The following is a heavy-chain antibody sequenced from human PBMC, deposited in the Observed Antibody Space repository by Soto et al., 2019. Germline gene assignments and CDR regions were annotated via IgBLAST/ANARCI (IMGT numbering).Heavy chain of an antibody. V-gene: IGHV4-59*08. CDR2: IYYSGST. D-gene: IGHD2-2*01. Sequence: SETLSLTCTVSGGSISSYYWSWIRQPPGKGLEWIGYIYYSGSTNYNPSLKSRVTISVDTSKNQFSLKLSSVTAADTAVYYCASLYCSSTSCYANYSYSMDVWGKGTTVTVSS. J-gene: IGHJ6*03. CDR1: GGSISSYY. CDR3: ASLYCSSTSCYANYSYSMDV.